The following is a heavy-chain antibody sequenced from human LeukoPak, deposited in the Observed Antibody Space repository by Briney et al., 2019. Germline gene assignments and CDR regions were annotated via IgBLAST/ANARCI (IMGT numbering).Heavy chain of an antibody. D-gene: IGHD3-22*01. Sequence: GASVKVSCKASGYTFTSYYMHWVRQAPGQGLEWMGIINPSGGSTSYAQKFQGRVTMTRDTSTSTVYMELSSLRSEDTAVYYCARDQESFYYDSSGYCARDYWGQGTLVTVSS. CDR2: INPSGGST. CDR1: GYTFTSYY. CDR3: ARDQESFYYDSSGYCARDY. V-gene: IGHV1-46*01. J-gene: IGHJ4*02.